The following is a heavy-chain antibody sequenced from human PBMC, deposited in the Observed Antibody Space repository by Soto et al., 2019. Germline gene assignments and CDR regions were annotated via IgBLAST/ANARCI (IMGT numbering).Heavy chain of an antibody. CDR2: INAGNGNT. D-gene: IGHD5-12*01. CDR1: GYTFTSYA. Sequence: GASVKVSCKASGYTFTSYAMHWVRQAPGQRLEWMGWINAGNGNTKYSQKFQGRVTMTRDTSTSTVYMELSSLRSEDTAVYYCARDKLSPPPKYSGYDSDYYYGMDVWGQGTTVTVSS. V-gene: IGHV1-3*01. CDR3: ARDKLSPPPKYSGYDSDYYYGMDV. J-gene: IGHJ6*02.